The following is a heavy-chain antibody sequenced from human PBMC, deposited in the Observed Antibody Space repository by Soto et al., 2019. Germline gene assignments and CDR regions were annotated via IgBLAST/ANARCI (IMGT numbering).Heavy chain of an antibody. CDR2: IYSGGST. D-gene: IGHD6-19*01. J-gene: IGHJ4*02. V-gene: IGHV3-66*01. CDR3: AREGVYSSSPFEY. Sequence: PGGSLRLSCAASGFTVSTNYMSWVRQAPGKGLEWVSVIYSGGSTYYADSVKGRFTISRDNSKNTLFLQMNSLRVEDTAVYYCAREGVYSSSPFEYWGRGGLVTVSS. CDR1: GFTVSTNY.